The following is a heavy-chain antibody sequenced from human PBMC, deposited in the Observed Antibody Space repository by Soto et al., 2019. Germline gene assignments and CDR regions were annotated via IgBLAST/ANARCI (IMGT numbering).Heavy chain of an antibody. D-gene: IGHD3-3*01. CDR1: GFTFGTYS. V-gene: IGHV3-48*02. CDR2: ISYDSDTI. Sequence: GGSLRLSCAGSGFTFGTYSMNWVRQAAGKGLEWIAYISYDSDTIQYADSVKGRFAISRDNAKNSLYLQMNSLRDEGTAVYYCARLYYDYVWGQGTRVTVSS. CDR3: ARLYYDYV. J-gene: IGHJ4*03.